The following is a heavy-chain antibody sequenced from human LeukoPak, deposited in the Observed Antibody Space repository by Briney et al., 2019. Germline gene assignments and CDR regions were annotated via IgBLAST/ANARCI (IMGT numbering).Heavy chain of an antibody. D-gene: IGHD5-12*01. V-gene: IGHV1-24*01. CDR3: ATDRGYSGYDLRNYYGMDV. CDR1: GYTLTELS. CDR2: FDPEDGET. J-gene: IGHJ6*02. Sequence: ASVKVSCKVSGYTLTELSMHWVRQAPGKALEWMGGFDPEDGETIYAQKFQGRVTMTEDTSTDTAYMELSSLRSEDTAVYYCATDRGYSGYDLRNYYGMDVWGQGTTVTVSS.